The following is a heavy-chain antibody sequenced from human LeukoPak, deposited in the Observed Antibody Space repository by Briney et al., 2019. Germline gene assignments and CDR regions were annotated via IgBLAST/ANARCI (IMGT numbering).Heavy chain of an antibody. CDR2: IYYSGST. D-gene: IGHD6-13*01. Sequence: KTSETLSLTCTVSGGSISSSSYYWGWIRQPPGKGLEWIGSIYYSGSTYYNPSLKSRVTISVDTSKNQFSLKLGSVTAADTAVYYCARQPSSWYWIFGYFDYWGQGALVTVSS. CDR3: ARQPSSWYWIFGYFDY. CDR1: GGSISSSSYY. J-gene: IGHJ4*02. V-gene: IGHV4-39*01.